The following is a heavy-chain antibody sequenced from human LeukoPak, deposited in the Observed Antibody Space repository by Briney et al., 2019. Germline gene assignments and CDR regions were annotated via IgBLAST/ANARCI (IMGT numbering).Heavy chain of an antibody. V-gene: IGHV3-74*01. CDR2: INHDGSSA. CDR3: ARRLADGNFGGMDV. D-gene: IGHD6-19*01. CDR1: GFTFSRYW. Sequence: PGGSLRLSCAASGFTFSRYWMHWVRQAPGKGLVWVSRINHDGSSAAYADSVQGRFTISRDNAKNTLYLQMSSPRAEDTAVYYCARRLADGNFGGMDVWGQRNTITVSS. J-gene: IGHJ6*01.